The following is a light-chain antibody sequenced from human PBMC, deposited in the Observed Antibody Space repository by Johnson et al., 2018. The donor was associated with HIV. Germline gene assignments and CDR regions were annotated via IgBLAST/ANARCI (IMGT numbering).Light chain of an antibody. J-gene: IGLJ1*01. CDR2: DNN. CDR1: SSNIGNNY. V-gene: IGLV1-51*01. CDR3: GTWDSSLTVYV. Sequence: QSVLTQPPSVSAAPGQKLTISCSGSSSNIGNNYVSWFQQLPGTAPKLLIYDNNERPSGIPDRFSGSKSGTSATLGITGLQTGDEADYYCGTWDSSLTVYVIGTGTKGTVL.